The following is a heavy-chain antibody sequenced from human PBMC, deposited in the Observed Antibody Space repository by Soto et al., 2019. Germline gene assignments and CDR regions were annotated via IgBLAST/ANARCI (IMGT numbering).Heavy chain of an antibody. V-gene: IGHV3-21*01. CDR3: AREDKDIAINFDY. D-gene: IGHD5-18*01. J-gene: IGHJ4*02. CDR2: ISSSSTFI. CDR1: GFTFSSYS. Sequence: GGSLRLSCAASGFTFSSYSMNWVRQAPGKGLEWVSSISSSSTFIYYADSVKGRFTISRDNAKNSLYLQMNSLRVEDTAVYYCAREDKDIAINFDYWGQGTLVTVPQ.